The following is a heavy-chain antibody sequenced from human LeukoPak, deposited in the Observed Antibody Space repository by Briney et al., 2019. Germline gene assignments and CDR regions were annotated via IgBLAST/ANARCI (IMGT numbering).Heavy chain of an antibody. CDR3: ARDLSMADLGWFDP. J-gene: IGHJ5*02. Sequence: SETLSLTCAVYGGSFSGYYWSWMRQPPGKGLEWIGEINHSGSTNYNPSLKSRVTISVDTSKNQFSLKLSSVTAADTAVYYCARDLSMADLGWFDPWGQGTLVTVSS. CDR2: INHSGST. V-gene: IGHV4-34*01. CDR1: GGSFSGYY. D-gene: IGHD2-8*01.